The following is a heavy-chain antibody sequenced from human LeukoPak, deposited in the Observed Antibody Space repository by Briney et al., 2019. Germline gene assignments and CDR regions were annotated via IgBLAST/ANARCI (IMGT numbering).Heavy chain of an antibody. V-gene: IGHV3-23*01. CDR1: GFPLSNYD. Sequence: GGTLRLPCAASGFPLSNYDMSWVRQAPGKGLEWVSAISGSGGSTYYADFVKRRLTISRAHYNNTLYLQMKRPTAEDTAVYYCAKGYGYEVYYYYYYMDVWGKGTTCTVSS. D-gene: IGHD5-12*01. CDR3: AKGYGYEVYYYYYYMDV. J-gene: IGHJ6*03. CDR2: ISGSGGST.